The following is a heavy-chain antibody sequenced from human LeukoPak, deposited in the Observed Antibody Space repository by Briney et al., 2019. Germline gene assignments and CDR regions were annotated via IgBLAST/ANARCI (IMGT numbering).Heavy chain of an antibody. CDR2: INRVDGIR. Sequence: ASLKISCTAPGDTFNIHYFHWIRQAPGQGLEWMGIINRVDGIRGNAQTFQGRLMLAKDTSTSTAYMELSSLRSEDTAIYYCASEKNYGDKYFDSWGQGTVVTVSS. J-gene: IGHJ4*02. CDR1: GDTFNIHY. V-gene: IGHV1-46*02. CDR3: ASEKNYGDKYFDS. D-gene: IGHD4-17*01.